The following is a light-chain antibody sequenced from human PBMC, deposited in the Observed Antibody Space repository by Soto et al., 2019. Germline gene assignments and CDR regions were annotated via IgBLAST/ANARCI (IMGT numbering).Light chain of an antibody. CDR2: DVT. V-gene: IGLV2-14*01. CDR3: SSYTSISTYV. Sequence: QSVLTQPASVSGSPGQSITISCTGTSSDVGGYNLVSWYQQHPDKAPKLMIYDVTNRPSGVSNRFSGSKSGNTASLTISGLQAEDEADYYCSSYTSISTYVFGTGTKSPS. CDR1: SSDVGGYNL. J-gene: IGLJ1*01.